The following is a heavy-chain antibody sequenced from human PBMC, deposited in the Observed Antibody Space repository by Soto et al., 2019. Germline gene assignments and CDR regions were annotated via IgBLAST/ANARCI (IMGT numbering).Heavy chain of an antibody. J-gene: IGHJ4*02. CDR2: IIPIFGTA. CDR1: GGTFSSYA. V-gene: IGHV1-69*12. Sequence: QVQLVQSGAEVKKPGSSVKVSCKASGGTFSSYAISWVRQAPGQGLEWMGGIIPIFGTANYAQKFQGRVTITADEPTSTAYKELGSLGSEDTGVLYCAHHGEFLEWAGGVYWGQGTLVTVSS. CDR3: AHHGEFLEWAGGVY. D-gene: IGHD3-3*01.